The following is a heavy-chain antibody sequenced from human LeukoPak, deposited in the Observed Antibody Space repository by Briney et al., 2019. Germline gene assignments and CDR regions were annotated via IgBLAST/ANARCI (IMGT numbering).Heavy chain of an antibody. CDR1: GFTFDDYA. CDR2: ISWNSGSI. Sequence: GGSLRLSCAASGFTFDDYAMHWVRQAPGKGLEWVSAISWNSGSIGYADSVKGRFTISRDNAKNSLYLQMNSLRAEDTALYYCAKDSLTRAAHYYIDVWGKGTTVTVSS. D-gene: IGHD6-13*01. CDR3: AKDSLTRAAHYYIDV. V-gene: IGHV3-9*01. J-gene: IGHJ6*03.